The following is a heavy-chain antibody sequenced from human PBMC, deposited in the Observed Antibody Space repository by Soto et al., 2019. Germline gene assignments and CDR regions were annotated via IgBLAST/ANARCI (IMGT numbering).Heavy chain of an antibody. CDR3: ARAHYGDYGYGMDA. CDR1: GDSISSGGYS. CDR2: IYYSGST. V-gene: IGHV4-30-4*07. J-gene: IGHJ6*02. D-gene: IGHD4-17*01. Sequence: PSETLSLTCAVSGDSISSGGYSWTWIRQPPGEGLEWIGYIYYSGSTNYNPSLESRVTISVDTSKNQFSLKLSSVTAADTAVYYCARAHYGDYGYGMDAWGQGTTVTVSS.